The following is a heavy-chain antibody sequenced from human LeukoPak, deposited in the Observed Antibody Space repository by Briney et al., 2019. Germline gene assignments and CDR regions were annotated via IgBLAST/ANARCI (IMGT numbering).Heavy chain of an antibody. J-gene: IGHJ5*02. CDR3: ARDGRYSSSPGGWFDP. Sequence: GRPLRLSCAASGLTFSSYAMHWVRQAPGKGLEWVAVISYDGSNKYYADSVKGRFTISRDNSKNTLYLQMNSLRAEDTAVYYCARDGRYSSSPGGWFDPWGQGTLVTVSS. CDR1: GLTFSSYA. D-gene: IGHD6-6*01. CDR2: ISYDGSNK. V-gene: IGHV3-30-3*01.